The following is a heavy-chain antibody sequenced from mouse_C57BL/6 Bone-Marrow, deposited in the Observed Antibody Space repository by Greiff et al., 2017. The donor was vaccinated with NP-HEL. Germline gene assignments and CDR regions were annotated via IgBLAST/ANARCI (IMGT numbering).Heavy chain of an antibody. CDR3: ARGDQAY. V-gene: IGHV1-82*01. J-gene: IGHJ3*01. CDR2: IYPGDGDT. Sequence: VQLQESGPELVKPGASVKISCKASGYAFSSSWMNWVKQRPGKGLEWIGRIYPGDGDTNYNGKFKGKATLTADKSSSTAYMQLSSLTSEDSAFYFCARGDQAYWGKGTLVTVSA. CDR1: GYAFSSSW.